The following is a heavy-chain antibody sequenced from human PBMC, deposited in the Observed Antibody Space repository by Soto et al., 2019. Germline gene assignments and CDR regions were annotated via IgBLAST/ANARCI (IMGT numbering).Heavy chain of an antibody. V-gene: IGHV4-59*08. Sequence: PSETLSLTCAVSGDSIRNYYWSWVRQTPGKGLEWIGYISYRGSTNYNPSLKSRVTISADTSKNQFSLKLSSVTAADTALYYCATSIVFVKWGFDDWGQGTQVTSPQ. CDR1: GDSIRNYY. CDR3: ATSIVFVKWGFDD. J-gene: IGHJ4*02. CDR2: ISYRGST. D-gene: IGHD3-22*01.